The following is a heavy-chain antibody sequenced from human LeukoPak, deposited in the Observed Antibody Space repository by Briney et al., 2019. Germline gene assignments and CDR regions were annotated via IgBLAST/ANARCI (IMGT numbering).Heavy chain of an antibody. CDR1: GYAFISYA. D-gene: IGHD2-2*01. V-gene: IGHV1-3*02. Sequence: ASVQVSCKASGYAFISYAMHWVRQAPGQRLEWMGWSNAGTGDTKYSQDFQGRVTITRHTSASTVYMELSSLRSEDIADYYCARGGGYCSSTSCYEFDYWGQGTLVTVSS. CDR2: SNAGTGDT. CDR3: ARGGGYCSSTSCYEFDY. J-gene: IGHJ4*02.